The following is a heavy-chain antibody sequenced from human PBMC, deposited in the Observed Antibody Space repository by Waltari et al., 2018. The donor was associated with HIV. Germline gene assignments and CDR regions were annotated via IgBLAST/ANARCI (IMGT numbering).Heavy chain of an antibody. D-gene: IGHD6-6*01. J-gene: IGHJ4*02. Sequence: QVQLQQWGAGLLKPSETLSLTCAVYGGSFSGYYWSWIRQPPGKGLEWIGEINHSGSTNYNPSLKSRVTISVDTSKNQFSLKLSSVTAADTAVYYCARGAGNIAARHFDYWGQGTLVTVSS. CDR1: GGSFSGYY. V-gene: IGHV4-34*01. CDR2: INHSGST. CDR3: ARGAGNIAARHFDY.